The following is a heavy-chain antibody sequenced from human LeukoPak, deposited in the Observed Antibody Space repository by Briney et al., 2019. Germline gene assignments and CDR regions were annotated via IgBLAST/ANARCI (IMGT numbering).Heavy chain of an antibody. CDR3: ARIGAGSSRDY. V-gene: IGHV3-21*01. Sequence: GGSLRLSCAASGFTFSNFAMTSVRQAPGKGLEWVSSIVGSSSTYYADSLKGRFTISRDNAKNSLYLQMNSLRAEDTAVYYCARIGAGSSRDYWGQGTLVTVSS. J-gene: IGHJ4*02. CDR1: GFTFSNFA. D-gene: IGHD6-13*01. CDR2: IVGSSST.